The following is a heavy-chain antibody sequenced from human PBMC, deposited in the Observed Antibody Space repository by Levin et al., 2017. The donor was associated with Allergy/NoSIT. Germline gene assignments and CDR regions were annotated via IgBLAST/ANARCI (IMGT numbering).Heavy chain of an antibody. CDR2: IYYSGST. V-gene: IGHV4-59*12. Sequence: SQTLSLTCTVSGGSISSYYWSWIRQPPGKGLEWIGYIYYSGSTKYNPSLKSRATISVDTSKNQFSLKLSSVTAADTAVYFCARRGVVVPVAHWYFDLWGRGTLVTVSS. D-gene: IGHD2-2*01. J-gene: IGHJ2*01. CDR3: ARRGVVVPVAHWYFDL. CDR1: GGSISSYY.